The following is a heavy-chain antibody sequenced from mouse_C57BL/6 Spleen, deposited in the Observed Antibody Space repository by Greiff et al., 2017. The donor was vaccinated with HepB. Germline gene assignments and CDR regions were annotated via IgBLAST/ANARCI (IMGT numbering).Heavy chain of an antibody. J-gene: IGHJ4*01. CDR2: ISSGSSTI. CDR3: ARYAGLAVDY. D-gene: IGHD3-1*01. V-gene: IGHV5-17*01. Sequence: EVKLVESGGGLVKPGGSLKLSCAASGFTFSDYGMHWVRQAPEKGLEWVAYISSGSSTIYYADTVKGRFTISRDNAKNTLFLQMTSLRSEDTAVYYCARYAGLAVDYWGQGTSVTVSS. CDR1: GFTFSDYG.